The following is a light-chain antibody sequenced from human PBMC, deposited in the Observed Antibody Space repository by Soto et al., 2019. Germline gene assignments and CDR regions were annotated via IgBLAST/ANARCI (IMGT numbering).Light chain of an antibody. V-gene: IGLV2-11*01. Sequence: QSALTQPRSVSGSPGQSVTICCTGTSSDVGGYNYVSWYQQHPGKAPKLMIYDVSKRPSGVPDRFSGSKSGNTASLTISGLQAEGEADYYYCSYSGSYTYVFGTGTKLTVL. CDR2: DVS. CDR3: CSYSGSYTYV. J-gene: IGLJ1*01. CDR1: SSDVGGYNY.